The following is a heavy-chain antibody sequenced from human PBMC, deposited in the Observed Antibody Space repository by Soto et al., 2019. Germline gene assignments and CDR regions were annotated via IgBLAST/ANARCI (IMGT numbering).Heavy chain of an antibody. V-gene: IGHV4-59*01. Sequence: SETLSLTCTVSGGSMNSYFWNWIRQSPGKGLEWIGYIYYNGSANYNPSLKSRVAISVDTSNNQFSLKLTSVTAADTAVYYCARDLLEDQLLGWFDPWGPGTQVTVSS. CDR3: ARDLLEDQLLGWFDP. D-gene: IGHD3-3*01. CDR2: IYYNGSA. J-gene: IGHJ5*02. CDR1: GGSMNSYF.